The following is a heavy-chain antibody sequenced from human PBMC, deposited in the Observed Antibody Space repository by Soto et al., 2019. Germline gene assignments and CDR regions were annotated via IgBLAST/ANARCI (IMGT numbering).Heavy chain of an antibody. CDR2: ISGSGDST. D-gene: IGHD4-4*01. J-gene: IGHJ6*02. CDR1: GFTFSNFA. V-gene: IGHV3-23*01. Sequence: QTGGSLRLSCAASGFTFSNFAMSWVRQAPGKGLEWVSPISGSGDSTYYADSVKGRFTISRDNAKNSLYLQMNSLRAEDTAVHYCARDSNGGYYYYGMDVWGQGTTVTSP. CDR3: ARDSNGGYYYYGMDV.